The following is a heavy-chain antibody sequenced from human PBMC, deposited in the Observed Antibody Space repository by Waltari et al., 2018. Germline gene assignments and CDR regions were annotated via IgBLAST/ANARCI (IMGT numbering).Heavy chain of an antibody. Sequence: EVQLVQSGAEVKKPGESLKISCKGSGYSFTSYWIGWVRQMPGKGLEWVGLIYPGDSDTRYSPSFQGQVTISADKSISTAYLQWSSLKASDTAMYYCARSPYKYSSSWPIDYWGQGTLVTVSS. CDR2: IYPGDSDT. CDR1: GYSFTSYW. D-gene: IGHD6-6*01. J-gene: IGHJ4*02. V-gene: IGHV5-51*03. CDR3: ARSPYKYSSSWPIDY.